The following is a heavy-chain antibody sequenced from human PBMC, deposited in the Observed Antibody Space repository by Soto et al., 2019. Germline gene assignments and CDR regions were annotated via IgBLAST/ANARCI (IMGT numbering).Heavy chain of an antibody. D-gene: IGHD5-12*01. CDR3: TTVAPFSGYDYYQYYYMDV. Sequence: GGSLRLSCAASGFTFSNAWMTWVRQAPGKGLEWVGRIKSKTDGGTTDYAAPVKGRFTISRDDSKTTLHLHMNDLRTEDTAVYYCTTVAPFSGYDYYQYYYMDVWGRGTTVTVSS. CDR1: GFTFSNAW. CDR2: IKSKTDGGTT. V-gene: IGHV3-15*01. J-gene: IGHJ6*03.